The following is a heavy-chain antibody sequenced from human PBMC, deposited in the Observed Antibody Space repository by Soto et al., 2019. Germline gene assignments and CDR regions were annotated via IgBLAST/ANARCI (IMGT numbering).Heavy chain of an antibody. Sequence: GGSLRLSCAVSGFTFSRFWMGWVRQAPGRGRGWVAKIQHDESEKDYVNSVKRRFTMSKDNVKKSLYLQMNSLGAEDTAVYYFANVRYGGYSYYFDYWGQGALVTVSS. CDR3: ANVRYGGYSYYFDY. CDR2: IQHDESEK. V-gene: IGHV3-7*03. D-gene: IGHD4-17*01. J-gene: IGHJ4*02. CDR1: GFTFSRFW.